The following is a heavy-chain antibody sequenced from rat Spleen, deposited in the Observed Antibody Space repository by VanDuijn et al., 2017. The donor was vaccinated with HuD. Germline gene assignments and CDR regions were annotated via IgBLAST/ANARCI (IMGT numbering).Heavy chain of an antibody. CDR1: GFTFSNYG. CDR2: IYYDSSKM. V-gene: IGHV5-54*01. Sequence: EVQLVESGAGLVQPGRSMNLSCAASGFTFSNYGMHWIRQAPKKGLEWIAMIYYDSSKMYYADTVKGRFTISRDNSKNILYLEMNSLRSEDTAMYYCAAWRYYNPDYWGQGVMVTVSS. J-gene: IGHJ2*01. D-gene: IGHD1-12*02. CDR3: AAWRYYNPDY.